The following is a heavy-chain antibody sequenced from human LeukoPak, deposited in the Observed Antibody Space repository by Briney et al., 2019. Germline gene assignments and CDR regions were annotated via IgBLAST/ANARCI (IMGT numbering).Heavy chain of an antibody. CDR2: ISAYNGNT. J-gene: IGHJ4*02. Sequence: GASVKVSCKASGYTFTSNGISWVRQAPGQGLEWMGWISAYNGNTNYAQKLQGRVTMTTDTSTSTAYMELRSLGSDDTAVYYCARNVGGTRGAPFDYWGQGTLVTVSS. D-gene: IGHD1-26*01. CDR3: ARNVGGTRGAPFDY. V-gene: IGHV1-18*04. CDR1: GYTFTSNG.